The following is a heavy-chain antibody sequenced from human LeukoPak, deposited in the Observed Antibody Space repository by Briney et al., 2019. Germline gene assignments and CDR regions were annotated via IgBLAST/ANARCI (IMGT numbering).Heavy chain of an antibody. V-gene: IGHV3-23*01. CDR2: ISGSGGST. D-gene: IGHD3-3*01. Sequence: GGSLRLSCAASGFTVSSNYMSWVRQAPGKGLEWVSAISGSGGSTYYADSVKGRFTISRDNSKNTLYLQMNSLRAEDTAVYYCAKLADFWSGYYGYWGQGTLVTVSS. J-gene: IGHJ4*02. CDR1: GFTVSSNY. CDR3: AKLADFWSGYYGY.